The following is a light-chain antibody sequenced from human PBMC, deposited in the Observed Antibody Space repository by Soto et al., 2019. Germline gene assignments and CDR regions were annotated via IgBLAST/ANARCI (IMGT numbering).Light chain of an antibody. V-gene: IGLV2-18*02. J-gene: IGLJ1*01. CDR1: SSDVGSYNR. Sequence: QSVLTQPPSVSGSPGQSVTISCTGTSSDVGSYNRVSWYQQPPGTAPKLMIYEVTNRPSGVPDRFSGSKSGNTASLTISGLQAEDEADYYRSSYTSSTTYVFGTGT. CDR3: SSYTSSTTYV. CDR2: EVT.